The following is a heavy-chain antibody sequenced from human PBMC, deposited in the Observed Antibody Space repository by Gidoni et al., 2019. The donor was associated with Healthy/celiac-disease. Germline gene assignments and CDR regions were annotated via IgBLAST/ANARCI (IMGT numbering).Heavy chain of an antibody. V-gene: IGHV3-30*04. J-gene: IGHJ6*02. Sequence: QVQLVESGGGVVQPGRSLRLSCAASGFTFSSYAMHWVRQAGKGLEWVAVISYDGSNKYYADSVKGRFTISRDNSKNTLYLQMNSLRAEDTAVYYCARRPTVVVTAIRHYYYGMDVWGQGTTVTVSS. CDR3: ARRPTVVVTAIRHYYYGMDV. D-gene: IGHD2-21*02. CDR2: ISYDGSNK. CDR1: GFTFSSYA.